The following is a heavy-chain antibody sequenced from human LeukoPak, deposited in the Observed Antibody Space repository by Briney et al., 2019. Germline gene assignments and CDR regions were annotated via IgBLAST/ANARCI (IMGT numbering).Heavy chain of an antibody. Sequence: GGSLRLSCAASGFTFTDYWMNWVRQAPGKGLEWVASIRQDGGEKSYVDSVKGRFTISRDNTKSSLYLQINSLRAEDTAVYYCARDGTAAGLYFDLWGQGTLVTVSS. V-gene: IGHV3-7*01. J-gene: IGHJ4*01. CDR2: IRQDGGEK. D-gene: IGHD6-13*01. CDR3: ARDGTAAGLYFDL. CDR1: GFTFTDYW.